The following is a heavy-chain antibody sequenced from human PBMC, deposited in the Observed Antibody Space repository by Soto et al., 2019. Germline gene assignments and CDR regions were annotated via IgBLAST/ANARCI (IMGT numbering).Heavy chain of an antibody. CDR3: ATVVYYGSGSYYLTPFDY. V-gene: IGHV1-24*01. Sequence: ASVKVSCKXSGYTLTELSMHWVRQAPGKGLEWMGGFDPEDGETIYAQKFQGRVTMTEDTSTDTAYMELSSLRSEDTAVYYCATVVYYGSGSYYLTPFDYWGQGTLVTVSS. J-gene: IGHJ4*02. D-gene: IGHD3-10*01. CDR2: FDPEDGET. CDR1: GYTLTELS.